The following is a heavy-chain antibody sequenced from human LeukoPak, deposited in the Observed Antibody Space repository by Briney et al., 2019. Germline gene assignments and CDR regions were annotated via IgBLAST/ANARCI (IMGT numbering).Heavy chain of an antibody. D-gene: IGHD3-9*01. CDR3: AIRYFDWSTTKTPPPYYFDY. Sequence: GASVKVSCKASGYTFISYAMNWVRQAPGQGLEWMGWINTNTGNPTYAQGFTGRFVFSLDTSVSTAYLQISSLKAEDTAVYYCAIRYFDWSTTKTPPPYYFDYWGQGTLVSVSS. V-gene: IGHV7-4-1*02. CDR1: GYTFISYA. J-gene: IGHJ4*02. CDR2: INTNTGNP.